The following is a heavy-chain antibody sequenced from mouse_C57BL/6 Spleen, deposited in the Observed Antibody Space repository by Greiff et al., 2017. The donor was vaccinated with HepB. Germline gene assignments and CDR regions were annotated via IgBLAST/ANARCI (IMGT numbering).Heavy chain of an antibody. CDR1: GYTFTDYY. CDR2: IYPGSGNT. V-gene: IGHV1-76*01. CDR3: ARMSLIFEAWFAY. J-gene: IGHJ3*01. Sequence: QVQLQQSGAELVRPGASVKLSCKASGYTFTDYYINWVKQRPGQGLEWIARIYPGSGNTYYNEKFKGKATLTAEKSSSTAYMQLSSLTSEDSAVYFCARMSLIFEAWFAYWGQGTLVTVSA.